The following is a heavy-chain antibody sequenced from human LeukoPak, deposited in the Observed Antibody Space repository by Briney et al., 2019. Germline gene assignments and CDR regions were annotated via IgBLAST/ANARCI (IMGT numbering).Heavy chain of an antibody. V-gene: IGHV1-69*05. Sequence: ASLKVSCKASGGTFSSYAISWVRQAPGQGLEWMGGIIPIFGTANYAQKFQGRVTITTDEPTSTAYMELSSLRPEDTAVYYCARAAWALNYCDSSGYYSLDYWGQGTLVTVSS. CDR1: GGTFSSYA. J-gene: IGHJ4*02. CDR2: IIPIFGTA. D-gene: IGHD3-22*01. CDR3: ARAAWALNYCDSSGYYSLDY.